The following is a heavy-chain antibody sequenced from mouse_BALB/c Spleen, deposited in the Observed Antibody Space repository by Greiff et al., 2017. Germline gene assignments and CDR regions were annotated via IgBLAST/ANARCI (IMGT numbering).Heavy chain of an antibody. V-gene: IGHV5-17*02. CDR3: ARGLYDYGAYYYAMDY. Sequence: EVQGVESGGGLVQPGGSRKLSCAASGFTFSSFGMHWVRQAPEKGLEWVAYISSGSSTIYYADTVKGRFTISRDNPKNTLFLQMTSLRSEDTAMYYCARGLYDYGAYYYAMDYWGQGTSVTVSS. CDR1: GFTFSSFG. D-gene: IGHD2-4*01. J-gene: IGHJ4*01. CDR2: ISSGSSTI.